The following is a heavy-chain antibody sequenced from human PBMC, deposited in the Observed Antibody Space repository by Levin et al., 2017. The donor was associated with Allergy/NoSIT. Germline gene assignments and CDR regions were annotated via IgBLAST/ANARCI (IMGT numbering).Heavy chain of an antibody. J-gene: IGHJ4*02. CDR1: GGSISSYY. CDR2: IYYTGST. CDR3: ARGSHFWSGSFDH. D-gene: IGHD3-3*02. Sequence: SQTLSLTCTVSGGSISSYYWSWIRQPPGKGLEWIGYIYYTGSTNYNPSPKSRVTISVDTSKHQFSLKLSSVTAADTAVYYCARGSHFWSGSFDHWGQGTLVTVSS. V-gene: IGHV4-59*01.